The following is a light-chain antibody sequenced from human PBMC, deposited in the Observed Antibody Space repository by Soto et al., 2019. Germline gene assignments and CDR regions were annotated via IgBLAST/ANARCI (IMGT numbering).Light chain of an antibody. CDR2: KAS. CDR3: QQYNSYLLT. Sequence: DIQMTQSPSTLSASVGDRVTITCRASQSISSWLAWYQQKPGKAPKLLIYKASSLESGVPSRFSGSGSGAEFTLTISSLQPDDFATYYCQQYNSYLLTFGGGTKVDIK. CDR1: QSISSW. V-gene: IGKV1-5*03. J-gene: IGKJ4*01.